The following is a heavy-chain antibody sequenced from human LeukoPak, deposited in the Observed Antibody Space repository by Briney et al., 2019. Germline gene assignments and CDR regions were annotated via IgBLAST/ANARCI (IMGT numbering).Heavy chain of an antibody. CDR3: AKKMGGFSNYFDS. V-gene: IGHV3-33*06. Sequence: GGSLRLSCAASGFTFSSYGMHWVRQAPGKGLEWVAVIWYDGSNKYYADSVKGRFTISRDNSKNTLYLQMNSLRAEDTAVYYCAKKMGGFSNYFDSWGQGTLVTVS. J-gene: IGHJ4*02. D-gene: IGHD2-15*01. CDR1: GFTFSSYG. CDR2: IWYDGSNK.